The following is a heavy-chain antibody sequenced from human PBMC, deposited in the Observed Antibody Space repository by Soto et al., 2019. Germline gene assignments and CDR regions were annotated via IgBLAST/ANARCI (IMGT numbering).Heavy chain of an antibody. CDR1: GSSFSSYI. V-gene: IGHV1-69*13. D-gene: IGHD3-22*01. CDR2: IIPIFGTA. Sequence: GASVKVSCKASGSSFSSYILTWVRQAPGQGLEWMGGIIPIFGTADYAQKFQGRVTITADESTSTAYMELNSLRSEDTAVYYCARAYSSVRYYFDNWGQGTLVTVSS. CDR3: ARAYSSVRYYFDN. J-gene: IGHJ4*02.